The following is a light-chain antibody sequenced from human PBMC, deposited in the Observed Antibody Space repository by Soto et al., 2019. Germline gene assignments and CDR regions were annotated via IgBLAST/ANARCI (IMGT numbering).Light chain of an antibody. CDR3: SSYTSSSTNV. CDR2: EVS. Sequence: QSALTQPASVSGSPGQSITISCTGTSSDVGGYNYVSWYQQHPGKAPKLMIYEVSNRPSGVSNRFSGYKSGNTASLTISGLQAEDEAEYYCSSYTSSSTNVFGTGTKLTVL. V-gene: IGLV2-14*01. CDR1: SSDVGGYNY. J-gene: IGLJ1*01.